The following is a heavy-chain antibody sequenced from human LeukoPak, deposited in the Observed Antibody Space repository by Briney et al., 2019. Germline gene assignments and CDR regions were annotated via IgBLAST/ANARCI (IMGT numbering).Heavy chain of an antibody. D-gene: IGHD3-10*01. CDR3: ARDRNYGSGSYFWFDP. J-gene: IGHJ5*02. V-gene: IGHV1-2*02. Sequence: GASVKVSCKASGYTFTGYYMHWVRQAPGQGLEWMGWINPNSGGINYAQKFQGRVTMTRDTSISTAYMELSRLRSDDTAVYYCARDRNYGSGSYFWFDPWGQGTLVTVSS. CDR2: INPNSGGI. CDR1: GYTFTGYY.